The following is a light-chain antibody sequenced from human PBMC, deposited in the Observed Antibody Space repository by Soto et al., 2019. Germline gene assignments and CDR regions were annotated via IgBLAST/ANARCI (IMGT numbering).Light chain of an antibody. CDR1: QNLLQRNGNNH. CDR3: MQVLPIPWT. V-gene: IGKV2-28*01. CDR2: LAS. J-gene: IGKJ1*01. Sequence: EIVMTQSPLAMPVTPGEPASISCKSSQNLLQRNGNNHLDWYVQKTGQAPQLLISLASNRASGVPGRFSGSGTGIDFTLKISRVEAEDVGIYYCMQVLPIPWTLGQGTKVEIK.